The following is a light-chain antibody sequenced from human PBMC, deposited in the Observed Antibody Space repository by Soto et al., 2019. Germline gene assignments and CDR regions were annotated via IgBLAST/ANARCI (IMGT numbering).Light chain of an antibody. J-gene: IGLJ1*01. CDR1: TGAVTSGHY. Sequence: QAVVTQEPSVTVSPGGTVTLTCDSSTGAVTSGHYPYWFQQKPGQAPRTLFFDTGNKHSWTPARFSGFLVGGKAALTLTDAQPEDEADYYCLLFYNGARGVFGPGTKLTVL. V-gene: IGLV7-46*01. CDR2: DTG. CDR3: LLFYNGARGV.